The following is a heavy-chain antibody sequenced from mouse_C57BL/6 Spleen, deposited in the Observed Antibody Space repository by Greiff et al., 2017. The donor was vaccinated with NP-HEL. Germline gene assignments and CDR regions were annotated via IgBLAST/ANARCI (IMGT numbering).Heavy chain of an antibody. CDR1: GYAFSSSW. CDR3: ARGYGSSYVTY. D-gene: IGHD1-1*01. J-gene: IGHJ3*01. V-gene: IGHV1-82*01. CDR2: IYPGDGDT. Sequence: VKLMESGPELVKPGASVKISCKASGYAFSSSWMNWVKQRPGKGLEWIGRIYPGDGDTNYTGTFKGKATLTADKSSSTAYMQLSSLTSEDSAVYFCARGYGSSYVTYWGQGTLVTVSA.